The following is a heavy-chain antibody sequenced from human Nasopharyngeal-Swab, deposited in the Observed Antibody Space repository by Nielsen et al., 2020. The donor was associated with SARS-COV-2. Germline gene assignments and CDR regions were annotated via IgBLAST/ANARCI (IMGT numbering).Heavy chain of an antibody. J-gene: IGHJ4*02. Sequence: GESLKISCEASGFTFTSYSINWFRQAPGKGLEWVSLIGHDGRATFYPDSLKGRFTTSRDNAQNLVYLQINSLRAEDTAVYYCARDGSGWSRDYWGQGALVIVSS. CDR2: IGHDGRAT. CDR3: ARDGSGWSRDY. D-gene: IGHD6-13*01. V-gene: IGHV3-21*06. CDR1: GFTFTSYS.